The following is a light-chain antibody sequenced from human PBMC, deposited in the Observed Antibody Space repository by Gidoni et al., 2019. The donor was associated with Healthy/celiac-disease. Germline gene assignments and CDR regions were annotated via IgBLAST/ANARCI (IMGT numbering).Light chain of an antibody. V-gene: IGLV2-14*01. Sequence: QSALTQPASVSGSPGQSITISCTGTSGDVGGYNYVSWYQQHPGNAPKLMIYEVSNRPAGVSNRFSGSKSGNKAALTISGRQAEDEADYYCSSYTSSSTRKVFGGGTKLTVL. J-gene: IGLJ2*01. CDR1: SGDVGGYNY. CDR2: EVS. CDR3: SSYTSSSTRKV.